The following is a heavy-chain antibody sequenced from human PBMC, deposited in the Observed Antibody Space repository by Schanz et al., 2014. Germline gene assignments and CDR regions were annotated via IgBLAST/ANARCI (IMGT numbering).Heavy chain of an antibody. J-gene: IGHJ4*02. CDR3: ATENWWTVEK. CDR1: GYKFSDNY. V-gene: IGHV3-11*01. CDR2: ISSSGSAM. D-gene: IGHD2-15*01. Sequence: QVQLVESGGGLVKPGGSLRLSCAASGYKFSDNYMSWFRQAPGKGLEWVSYISSSGSAMFYADSVEGRFTISRDNAKKSLDLHMNSLTAEDTAVYYCATENWWTVEKWGQGTLVTVSS.